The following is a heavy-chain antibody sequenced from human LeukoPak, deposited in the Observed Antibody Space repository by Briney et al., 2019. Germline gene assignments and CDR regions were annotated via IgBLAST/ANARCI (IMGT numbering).Heavy chain of an antibody. V-gene: IGHV1-69*01. CDR1: GGTFSSYA. J-gene: IGHJ6*03. CDR2: IIRIFGTA. D-gene: IGHD6-6*01. Sequence: SVKVSCKASGGTFSSYAISWVRQAPGQGLEWMGGIIRIFGTANYAQKFQGRVTITADESTSTAYMELSSLRSEDTAVYYCARDVWIAARFRYYYYMDVWGKGTTVTVSS. CDR3: ARDVWIAARFRYYYYMDV.